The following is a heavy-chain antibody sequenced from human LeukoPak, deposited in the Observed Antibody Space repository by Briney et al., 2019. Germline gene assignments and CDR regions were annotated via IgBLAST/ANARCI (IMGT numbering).Heavy chain of an antibody. CDR3: ARDWTTVTTPDY. CDR1: GFTFSSYA. V-gene: IGHV3-30-3*01. D-gene: IGHD4-17*01. CDR2: ISYDGGNK. J-gene: IGHJ4*02. Sequence: GGSLRLSCAASGFTFSSYAMHWVRQAPGKGLEWVAVISYDGGNKYYADSVKGRFTISRDNSKNTLYLQMNSLRAEDTAVYYCARDWTTVTTPDYWGQGTLVTVSS.